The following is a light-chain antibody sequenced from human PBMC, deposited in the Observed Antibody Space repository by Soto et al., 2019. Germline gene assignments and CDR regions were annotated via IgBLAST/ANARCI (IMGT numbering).Light chain of an antibody. CDR3: YSYTTDEFPM. CDR2: DVS. J-gene: IGLJ3*02. Sequence: QSALTQPASVSGSPGQSITISCSGTGDDPSHYIFVSWYQQHPGKAPRLLIFDVSNRPSGVSNRFSGSKSGNTASLTISGLQAQDEADYFCYSYTTDEFPMFGGGTKLTVL. V-gene: IGLV2-14*03. CDR1: GDDPSHYIF.